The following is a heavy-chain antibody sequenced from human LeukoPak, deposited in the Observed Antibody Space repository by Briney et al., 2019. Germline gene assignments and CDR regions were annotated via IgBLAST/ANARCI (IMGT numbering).Heavy chain of an antibody. CDR1: GFTFNNYA. V-gene: IGHV3-23*01. J-gene: IGHJ3*02. Sequence: GGSLRLSCAASGFTFNNYAMSWVRQAPGKGLEWVSIISGSAISTYYGDSVKGRFTISRDTSKNTMYLQMNSLRSEDTAVYYCANSRQTSGYDYYYDDFDIWGQGTVVTVSP. CDR3: ANSRQTSGYDYYYDDFDI. D-gene: IGHD5-12*01. CDR2: ISGSAIST.